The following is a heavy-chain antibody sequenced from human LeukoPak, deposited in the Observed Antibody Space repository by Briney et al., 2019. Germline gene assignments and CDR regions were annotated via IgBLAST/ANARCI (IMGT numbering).Heavy chain of an antibody. CDR1: GGTFSSYA. CDR2: IIPIFGTA. CDR3: ARGFGVVIPRSNDAFDI. Sequence: GASVKVSCKASGGTFSSYAISWVRQAPGQGLEWMGGIIPIFGTANYAQKFQGRVTITADESTSTAYMELSSLRSEDTAVYYCARGFGVVIPRSNDAFDIWGQGTMVTVSS. D-gene: IGHD2-21*01. J-gene: IGHJ3*02. V-gene: IGHV1-69*13.